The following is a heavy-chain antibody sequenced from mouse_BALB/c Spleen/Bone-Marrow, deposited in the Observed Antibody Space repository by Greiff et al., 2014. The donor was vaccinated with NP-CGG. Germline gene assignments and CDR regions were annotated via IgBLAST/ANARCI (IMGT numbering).Heavy chain of an antibody. V-gene: IGHV1S132*01. CDR1: GYTFTSYW. CDR3: ARKGISTVIATAYYFDS. CDR2: IFPGTGTT. Sequence: QVQLQQPGAELVKPGASVKLSCKTSGYTFTSYWIQWVKQRPGQGLGWIGEIFPGTGTTYYNEKFKDKTTLTIDTSSSTAYMQLSSLTSEDSAVYFCARKGISTVIATAYYFDSWGQGSTLTVSS. J-gene: IGHJ2*01. D-gene: IGHD2-4*01.